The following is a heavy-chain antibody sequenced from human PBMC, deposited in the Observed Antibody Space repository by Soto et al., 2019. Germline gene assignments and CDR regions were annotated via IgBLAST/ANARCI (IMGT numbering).Heavy chain of an antibody. D-gene: IGHD3-10*01. CDR2: FYYTGST. CDR1: GGSINTGSFF. Sequence: SETLSLTCNVSGGSINTGSFFWSWIRQHPGKGLEWIGYFYYTGSTYYNPSLESRVTITADTSQNQLSLRLTSVTAADTTVYYCARAKFYRGVMDQFDYWGQGTPVT. CDR3: ARAKFYRGVMDQFDY. J-gene: IGHJ4*02. V-gene: IGHV4-31*03.